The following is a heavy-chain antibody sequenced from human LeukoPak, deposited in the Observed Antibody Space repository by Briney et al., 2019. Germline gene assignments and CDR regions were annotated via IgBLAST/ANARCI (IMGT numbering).Heavy chain of an antibody. CDR2: ISSSSSTI. J-gene: IGHJ4*02. CDR1: GFTFTNAW. CDR3: ASFLSDY. V-gene: IGHV3-48*01. Sequence: GGSLRLSCEASGFTFTNAWMSWVRQAPGKGLEWVSYISSSSSTIYYADSVKGRFTISRDNAKNSLYLQMNSLRAEDTAVYYCASFLSDYWGQGTLVTVSS.